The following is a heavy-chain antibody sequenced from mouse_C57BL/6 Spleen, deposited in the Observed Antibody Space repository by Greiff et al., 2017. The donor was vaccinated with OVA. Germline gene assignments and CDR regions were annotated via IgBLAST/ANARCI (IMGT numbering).Heavy chain of an antibody. J-gene: IGHJ2*01. Sequence: QVQLLQPGTELVKPGASVKLSCKASGYTFTTYWMHWVKQRPGQGLEWIGNINPTNGGTNFNEKFKSKATLTVDKSSSTAYMQLSSLTSEDSAVYYCARNNYGSHYFDYWGQGTTLTVSS. V-gene: IGHV1-53*01. CDR2: INPTNGGT. CDR1: GYTFTTYW. D-gene: IGHD1-1*01. CDR3: ARNNYGSHYFDY.